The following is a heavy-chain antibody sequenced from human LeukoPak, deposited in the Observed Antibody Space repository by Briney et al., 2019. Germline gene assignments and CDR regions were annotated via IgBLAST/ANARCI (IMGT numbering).Heavy chain of an antibody. CDR3: ARAGGGCSRASCPIPYYGLDV. J-gene: IGHJ6*02. CDR1: GGSISGFY. D-gene: IGHD2-2*01. V-gene: IGHV4-59*01. CDR2: IYSTGST. Sequence: SETLSLTCTVSGGSISGFYWNWIRQAPGKGLEWIGHIYSTGSTEYNPSLKSRVTISVDTSKGQFSLRLTSVTAADTAVYYCARAGGGCSRASCPIPYYGLDVWGQGTTVTVSS.